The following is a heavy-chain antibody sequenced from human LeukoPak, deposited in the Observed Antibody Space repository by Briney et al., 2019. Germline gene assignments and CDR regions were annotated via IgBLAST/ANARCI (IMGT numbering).Heavy chain of an antibody. CDR3: AKGTQFGSTHWFDP. V-gene: IGHV3-53*01. CDR1: GFTVSSNY. CDR2: IYSGGST. Sequence: GGSLRLSCAASGFTVSSNYMSWVRQAPGKGLEWVSVIYSGGSTYYAGSVKGRFTISRDNSINTLYLQMNSLRTEDTAVYYCAKGTQFGSTHWFDPWGQGTLVTVSS. D-gene: IGHD3-16*01. J-gene: IGHJ5*02.